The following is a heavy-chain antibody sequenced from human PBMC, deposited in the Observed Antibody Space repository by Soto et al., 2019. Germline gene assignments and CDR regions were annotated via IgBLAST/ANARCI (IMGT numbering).Heavy chain of an antibody. CDR1: GGSISSGGYY. J-gene: IGHJ4*02. V-gene: IGHV4-31*03. D-gene: IGHD3-10*01. CDR3: ARGVTLVRGVIHTPYFDY. CDR2: IYYSGST. Sequence: SETLSLTCTVSGGSISSGGYYWSWIRQHPGKGLEWIGYIYYSGSTYYNPSLKSRVTISVDTSKNQFSLKLSSVTAADTAVYYCARGVTLVRGVIHTPYFDYWGQGAMVTVSS.